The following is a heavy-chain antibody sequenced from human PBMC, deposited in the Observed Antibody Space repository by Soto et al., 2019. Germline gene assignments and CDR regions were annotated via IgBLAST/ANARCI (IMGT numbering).Heavy chain of an antibody. CDR1: GFSFSDYS. CDR3: TKDRVPDGIYSFDY. CDR2: IDLSGTTA. Sequence: SGGSLRLSCAASGFSFSDYSMNWVRQAPGKGLEWVAFIDLSGTTAYYRDSVKGRFTIFKDKSTNTVHLQMKGLTVEDAAVYYCTKDRVPDGIYSFDYWGQGALVTAPQ. V-gene: IGHV3-23*03. J-gene: IGHJ4*02. D-gene: IGHD2-15*01.